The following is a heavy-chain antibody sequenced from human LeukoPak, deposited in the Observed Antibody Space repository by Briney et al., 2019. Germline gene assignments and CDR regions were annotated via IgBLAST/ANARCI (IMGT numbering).Heavy chain of an antibody. J-gene: IGHJ4*02. CDR2: INPIVGTT. CDR3: ASSIRDSSSWYGGDSSGPGDY. Sequence: GASVNVSSTASVYAFTIYYMHWVRQAPGQGLAWMGIINPIVGTTSYAQKCQVKVTMTRDTSTSTVYMELSSLRSEDTAVYYCASSIRDSSSWYGGDSSGPGDYWGQGTLVTVSS. D-gene: IGHD6-13*01. V-gene: IGHV1-46*01. CDR1: VYAFTIYY.